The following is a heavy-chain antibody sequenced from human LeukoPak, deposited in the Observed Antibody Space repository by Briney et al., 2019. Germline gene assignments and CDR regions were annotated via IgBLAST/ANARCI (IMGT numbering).Heavy chain of an antibody. Sequence: PSETLSLTCAVYGGSFSGYYSSWIRQPPGKGLEWIGEINHSGSTNYNPSLKSRVTISVDTSKNQFSLKLSSVTAADTAVYYCARSRFLEWLAAYWGQGTLVTVSS. CDR2: INHSGST. CDR3: ARSRFLEWLAAY. J-gene: IGHJ4*02. V-gene: IGHV4-34*01. D-gene: IGHD3-3*01. CDR1: GGSFSGYY.